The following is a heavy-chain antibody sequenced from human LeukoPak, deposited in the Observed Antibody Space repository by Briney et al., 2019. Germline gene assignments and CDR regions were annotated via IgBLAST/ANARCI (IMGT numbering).Heavy chain of an antibody. D-gene: IGHD2-15*01. CDR1: GGSISSGSYY. V-gene: IGHV4-61*02. J-gene: IGHJ6*03. CDR3: AREGYCSGGSCLYYYYYYMDV. CDR2: IYTSGST. Sequence: SQTLSLTCTVSGGSISSGSYYWSWIRQPAGKGLEWIGRIYTSGSTNYNPSLKSRVTISVDTSKNQFSLKLSSVTAADTAVYYWAREGYCSGGSCLYYYYYYMDVWGKGTTVTVSS.